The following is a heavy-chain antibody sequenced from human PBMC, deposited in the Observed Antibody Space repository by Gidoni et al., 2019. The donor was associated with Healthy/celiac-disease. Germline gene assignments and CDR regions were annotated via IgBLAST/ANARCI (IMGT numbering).Heavy chain of an antibody. V-gene: IGHV5-51*01. CDR3: ARLTGRGSPPDAFDI. CDR1: GYSFTSHW. Sequence: EVQLVKSGAEVKKLGESLKNCCKGSGYSFTSHWIGWVRQMPGKGLEWMGIIYPGDSDTRYSPSFQGQVTISADKSISTAYLQWSSLKASDTAMYYCARLTGRGSPPDAFDIWGQGTMVTVSS. D-gene: IGHD3-16*01. J-gene: IGHJ3*02. CDR2: IYPGDSDT.